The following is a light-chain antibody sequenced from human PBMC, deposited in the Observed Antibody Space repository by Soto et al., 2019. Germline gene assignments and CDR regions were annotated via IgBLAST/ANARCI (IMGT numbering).Light chain of an antibody. V-gene: IGKV3-20*01. Sequence: EIVLTQSPGTLSVSLGDRATLSCRASQSVTSSYLAWYQQKPGQAPRLLIYGASSRASGIPDRLSGSGSGTDFNLTISRLEPEDFAVYYCQKCGSSPWTFGQGTKVDIK. CDR2: GAS. CDR1: QSVTSSY. J-gene: IGKJ1*01. CDR3: QKCGSSPWT.